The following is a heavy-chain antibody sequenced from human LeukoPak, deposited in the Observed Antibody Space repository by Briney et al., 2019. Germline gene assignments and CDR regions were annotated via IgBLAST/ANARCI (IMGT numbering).Heavy chain of an antibody. CDR2: IYPANSDT. CDR3: STRALGDISPVA. CDR1: GYSFTSQW. V-gene: IGHV5-51*01. D-gene: IGHD3-3*02. J-gene: IGHJ5*02. Sequence: GESLKISCKHSGYSFTSQWIGWVRQLPGKGLEWMGIIYPANSDTVYTPSFQGQVTISADKSADTVFLQWGSLKASDTAMYYCSTRALGDISPVAWGQGTLVTVFS.